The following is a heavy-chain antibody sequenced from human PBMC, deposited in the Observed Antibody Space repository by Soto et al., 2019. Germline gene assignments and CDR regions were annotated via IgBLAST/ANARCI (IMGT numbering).Heavy chain of an antibody. CDR1: GDSVTSHY. CDR3: ARVPPTDYSNYRKKTSFDY. Sequence: PSETLSLTSSFSGDSVTSHYLTWIRQSPEKGLEWIGYMHYTGFSHYNPSLKSRLTISVDTSKNQFSLKLSSVTAADTAVYYCARVPPTDYSNYRKKTSFDYWGQGTLVTVSS. CDR2: MHYTGFS. J-gene: IGHJ4*02. V-gene: IGHV4-59*02. D-gene: IGHD4-4*01.